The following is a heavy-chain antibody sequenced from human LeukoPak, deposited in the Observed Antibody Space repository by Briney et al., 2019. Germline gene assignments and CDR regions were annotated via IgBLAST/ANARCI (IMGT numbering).Heavy chain of an antibody. CDR3: ARDLTYYYDSSGYYTNTLYYYYGMDV. V-gene: IGHV3-33*01. J-gene: IGHJ6*02. Sequence: GGSLRLSCAASGFTFSSYGMHWVRQAPGKGLEWVAVIWYDGSNKYYADSVKGRFTISRDNSKNTLYLQMNSLRAEDTAVYCCARDLTYYYDSSGYYTNTLYYYYGMDVWGQGTTVTVSS. CDR2: IWYDGSNK. D-gene: IGHD3-22*01. CDR1: GFTFSSYG.